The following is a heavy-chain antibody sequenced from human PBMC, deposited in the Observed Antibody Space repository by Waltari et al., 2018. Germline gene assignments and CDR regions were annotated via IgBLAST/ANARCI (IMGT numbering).Heavy chain of an antibody. J-gene: IGHJ4*02. CDR1: GFALSSSG. CDR3: AKDRNYKWAFDY. V-gene: IGHV3-30*18. Sequence: QVQLVESGGGVVQPGRSLRLSCAVSGFALSSSGIHWVRQVPGKGLGWWAVILNDGIKYHADSVKGRFTISRDSSKNTLYLQMNSLRAEDTALYYCAKDRNYKWAFDYWGQGVLVTVSS. CDR2: ILNDGIK. D-gene: IGHD1-7*01.